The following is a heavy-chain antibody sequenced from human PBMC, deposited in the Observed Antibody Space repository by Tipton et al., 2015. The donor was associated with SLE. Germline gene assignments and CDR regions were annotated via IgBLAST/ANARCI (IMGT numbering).Heavy chain of an antibody. J-gene: IGHJ4*02. CDR1: GGSLGSFS. Sequence: TLSLTCAVSGGSLGSFSWTWIRQPPGKGLEWVGDFYNSVTGNYNPSLKSRLTISVDTSKNQLSLRLRTVTAADTAVYYCARVRRVKEALDYVGPGTLVPV. D-gene: IGHD3-3*01. CDR2: FYNSVTG. CDR3: ARVRRVKEALDY. V-gene: IGHV4-59*08.